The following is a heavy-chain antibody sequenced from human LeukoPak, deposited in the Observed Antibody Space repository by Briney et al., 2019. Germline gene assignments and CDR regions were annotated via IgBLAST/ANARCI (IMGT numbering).Heavy chain of an antibody. Sequence: SVKASCKASGGTFSSYAISWVRQAPGQGLEWMGGIIPIFGTANYAQKFQGRVTITADESTSTAYMELSSLRSEDTAVYYCARDYYGSGSYMGFDYWGQGTLVTVSS. CDR2: IIPIFGTA. CDR3: ARDYYGSGSYMGFDY. D-gene: IGHD3-10*01. V-gene: IGHV1-69*01. CDR1: GGTFSSYA. J-gene: IGHJ4*02.